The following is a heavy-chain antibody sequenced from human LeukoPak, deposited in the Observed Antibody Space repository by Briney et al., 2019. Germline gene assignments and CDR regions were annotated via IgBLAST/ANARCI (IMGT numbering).Heavy chain of an antibody. V-gene: IGHV1-2*02. J-gene: IGHJ6*03. CDR3: ARDPAPNYYYYYMDV. Sequence: ASVKVSFKASGYTFTGYYMHWVRQAPGQGLEWMGWINPNSGGTNYAQKCQGRVTMTRDTSISTAYMELSRLRSDDTAVYYCARDPAPNYYYYYMDVWGKGTTVTVSS. CDR1: GYTFTGYY. CDR2: INPNSGGT.